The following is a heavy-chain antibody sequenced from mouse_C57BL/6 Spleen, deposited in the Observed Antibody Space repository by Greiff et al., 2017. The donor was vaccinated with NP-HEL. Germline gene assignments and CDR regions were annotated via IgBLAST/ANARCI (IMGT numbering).Heavy chain of an antibody. CDR3: ARTTEDYFDY. V-gene: IGHV1-80*01. J-gene: IGHJ2*01. CDR2: IYPGDGDT. Sequence: QVQLKESGAELVKPGASVKISCKASGYAFSSYWMNWVKQRPGKGLEWIGQIYPGDGDTNYNGKFKGKATLTADKSSSTAYMQLSSLTSEDSAVYFCARTTEDYFDYWGQGTTLTVSS. CDR1: GYAFSSYW.